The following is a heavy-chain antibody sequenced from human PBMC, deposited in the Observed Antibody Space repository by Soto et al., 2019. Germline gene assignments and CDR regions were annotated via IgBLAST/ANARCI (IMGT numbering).Heavy chain of an antibody. V-gene: IGHV1-18*01. J-gene: IGHJ4*02. D-gene: IGHD3-10*01. CDR2: ISAYNGNT. Sequence: ASVKVSCKASGYTFTSYGISWVRQAPGQGLEWMGWISAYNGNTNYAQKLRGRVTMTTDTSTSTAHMELRSLRSDDTAVYYCARDPLPSMVRGVIVAPFDYWGQGTLVTVSS. CDR3: ARDPLPSMVRGVIVAPFDY. CDR1: GYTFTSYG.